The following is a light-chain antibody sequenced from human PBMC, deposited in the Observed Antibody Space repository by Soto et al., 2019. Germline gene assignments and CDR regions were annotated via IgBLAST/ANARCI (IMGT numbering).Light chain of an antibody. J-gene: IGKJ5*01. V-gene: IGKV1-5*01. CDR3: QQAASFPIT. CDR2: DAS. Sequence: IHRTHSPSTLSASVLYRVTITFLASQSISSWLAWYQQKPGKAPKLLIYDASSLESGVPSRFSDSGSGTDFTLTINGLQPEDFATYYCQQAASFPITFGQGTRLEIK. CDR1: QSISSW.